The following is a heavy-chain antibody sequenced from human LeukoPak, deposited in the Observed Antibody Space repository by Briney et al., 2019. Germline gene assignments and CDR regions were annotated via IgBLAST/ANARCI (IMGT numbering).Heavy chain of an antibody. CDR2: INPNSGGT. J-gene: IGHJ5*02. Sequence: ASVKVSCKASGYTFIGYYMHWVRQAPGQGLEWMGWINPNSGGTNYAQKFQGRVTMTRDTSISTAYMELSRLRSDATAVYYCARDFPDILTGYYSHWFDPWGQGTLVTVSS. V-gene: IGHV1-2*02. D-gene: IGHD3-9*01. CDR1: GYTFIGYY. CDR3: ARDFPDILTGYYSHWFDP.